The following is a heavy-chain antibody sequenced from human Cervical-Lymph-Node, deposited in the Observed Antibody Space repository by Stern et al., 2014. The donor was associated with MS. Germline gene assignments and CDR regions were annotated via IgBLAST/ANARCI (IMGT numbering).Heavy chain of an antibody. CDR3: ARVSYDFWSGYYTVDY. CDR1: GGSISSGGYY. D-gene: IGHD3-3*01. J-gene: IGHJ4*02. CDR2: IYYSGST. Sequence: VQLEESGPGLVKPSQTLSLTCTVSGGSISSGGYYWSWIRQHPRNGLEWIGVIYYSGSTYYNPSHKSRVTISVDTSKNQFSLKLSSVTAADTAVYYCARVSYDFWSGYYTVDYWGQGTLVTVSS. V-gene: IGHV4-31*03.